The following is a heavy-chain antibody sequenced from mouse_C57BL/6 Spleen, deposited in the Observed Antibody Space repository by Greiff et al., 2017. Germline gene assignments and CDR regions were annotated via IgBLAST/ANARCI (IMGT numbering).Heavy chain of an antibody. V-gene: IGHV1-76*01. D-gene: IGHD2-3*01. CDR1: GYTFTDYY. CDR2: IYPGSGNT. CDR3: ASYDGYSLYAMDY. J-gene: IGHJ4*01. Sequence: VQLQQSGAELVRPGASVKLSCKASGYTFTDYYINWVKQRPGQGLEWIARIYPGSGNTYYNEKFKGKATLTAEKSSSTAYMQLSSLTSEDSAVYFCASYDGYSLYAMDYWGQGTSVTVSS.